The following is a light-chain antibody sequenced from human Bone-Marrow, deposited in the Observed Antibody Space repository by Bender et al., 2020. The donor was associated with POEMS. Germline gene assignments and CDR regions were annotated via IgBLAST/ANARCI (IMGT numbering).Light chain of an antibody. J-gene: IGLJ1*01. Sequence: QSVLTQPPSVSGAPGQRVTISCTGDTSNIGAGYDVHWYQQLPGTGPKLLIFGNNNRPSGVPDRFSASKSGTSASLAISGLQAEDEADYYCSSNAGNNIYVFGTGTKVTVL. CDR1: TSNIGAGYD. V-gene: IGLV1-40*01. CDR3: SSNAGNNIYV. CDR2: GNN.